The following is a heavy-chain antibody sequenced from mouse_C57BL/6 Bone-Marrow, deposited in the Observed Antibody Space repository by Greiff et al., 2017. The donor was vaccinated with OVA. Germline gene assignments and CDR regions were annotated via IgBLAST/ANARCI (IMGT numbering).Heavy chain of an antibody. D-gene: IGHD2-3*01. V-gene: IGHV14-4*01. CDR2: IDPENGDT. CDR3: TTFDGYSYYFDY. J-gene: IGHJ2*01. Sequence: EVKLVESGAELVRPGASVKLSCTASGFNIKDDYMHWVKQRPEQGLEWIGWIDPENGDTEYASKFQGKATITADTSSNTAYLQLSSLTSEDTAVYYCTTFDGYSYYFDYWGQGTTLTVSS. CDR1: GFNIKDDY.